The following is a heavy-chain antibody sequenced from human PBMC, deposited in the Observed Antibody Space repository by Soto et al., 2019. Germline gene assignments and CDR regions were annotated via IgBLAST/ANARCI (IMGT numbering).Heavy chain of an antibody. J-gene: IGHJ6*02. CDR1: GYSISSSHW. D-gene: IGHD5-18*01. Sequence: QVQLQESGPGLVKPSDTLSLTCAVSGYSISSSHWWGWIRQPPGKGLEWIGYIYYSGSTYYNPSLKSRVTMSVDTSKNQSSLKVSSVTAVDTAVYYCARSYRDYGMDVWGQGTTVTVSS. CDR2: IYYSGST. CDR3: ARSYRDYGMDV. V-gene: IGHV4-28*01.